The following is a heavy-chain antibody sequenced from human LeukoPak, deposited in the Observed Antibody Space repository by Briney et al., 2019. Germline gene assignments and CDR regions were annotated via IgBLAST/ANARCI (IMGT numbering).Heavy chain of an antibody. CDR3: ARGPTPDSIVLMVYAIRAYYFDY. CDR2: IYYSGST. V-gene: IGHV4-39*01. D-gene: IGHD2-8*01. J-gene: IGHJ4*02. CDR1: GGSISSSRYY. Sequence: SETLSLTCTVSGGSISSSRYYWGWIRQPPGKGLEWIGSIYYSGSTYYNTSLKSRVTIPVDTSKNQFSLKLSSVTAADTAVYYCARGPTPDSIVLMVYAIRAYYFDYWGQGTLVTVSS.